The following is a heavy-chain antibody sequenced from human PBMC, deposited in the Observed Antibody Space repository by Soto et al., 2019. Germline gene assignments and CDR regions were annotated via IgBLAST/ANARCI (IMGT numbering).Heavy chain of an antibody. J-gene: IGHJ6*03. CDR1: GYTFTSYY. D-gene: IGHD3-10*01. CDR2: INPSGGST. Sequence: ASVKVSCKASGYTFTSYYMHWVRQAPGQGLEWMGIINPSGGSTSYAQKFQGRVTMTRDTSTGTVYMELGSLRSEDTAVYYCAREPGFGDYYYYMDVWGKGTTVTVSS. V-gene: IGHV1-46*03. CDR3: AREPGFGDYYYYMDV.